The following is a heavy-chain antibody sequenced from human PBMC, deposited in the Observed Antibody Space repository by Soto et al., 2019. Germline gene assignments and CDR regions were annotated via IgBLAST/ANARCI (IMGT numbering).Heavy chain of an antibody. D-gene: IGHD5-18*01. CDR1: RGSISSTNW. CDR2: IYRSGAT. J-gene: IGHJ6*04. V-gene: IGHV4-4*02. Sequence: QVELHESGPGLVQPSGTLSLTCAVSRGSISSTNWWSWVRQSPGKGLEWIGEIYRSGATNYNPSLKNRSIISVDKSKNQFSLNLSSVTAADTALYYCAGGYTYGYGSVDVWGKGTTVTVSS. CDR3: AGGYTYGYGSVDV.